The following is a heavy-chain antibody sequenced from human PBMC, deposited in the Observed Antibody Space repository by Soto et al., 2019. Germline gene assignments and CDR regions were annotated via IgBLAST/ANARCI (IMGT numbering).Heavy chain of an antibody. CDR3: ARALVAGTGPSILDY. V-gene: IGHV1-18*01. J-gene: IGHJ4*02. CDR2: ISAYNGNT. Sequence: ASVKVSCKTSGYTFTSYGISWVRQAPGQGLEWMGWISAYNGNTNYAQKLQDRVTMTTDTSTSTAYMELRSLRSDDTAVYYCARALVAGTGPSILDYWGQGTLVTVSS. D-gene: IGHD6-19*01. CDR1: GYTFTSYG.